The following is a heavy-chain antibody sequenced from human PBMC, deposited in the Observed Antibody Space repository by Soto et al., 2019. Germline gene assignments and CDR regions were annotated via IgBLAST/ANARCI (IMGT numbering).Heavy chain of an antibody. CDR3: ARAGYYGDYVPYYYYYMDV. D-gene: IGHD4-17*01. J-gene: IGHJ6*03. CDR1: GFTFSSYG. Sequence: GSLRLSCAASGFTFSSYGMHWVRQAPGKGLEWVAVISYDGSNKYYADSVKGRFTISRDNSKNTLYLQMNSLRAEDTAVYYCARAGYYGDYVPYYYYYMDVWGKGTTVTVSS. V-gene: IGHV3-30*03. CDR2: ISYDGSNK.